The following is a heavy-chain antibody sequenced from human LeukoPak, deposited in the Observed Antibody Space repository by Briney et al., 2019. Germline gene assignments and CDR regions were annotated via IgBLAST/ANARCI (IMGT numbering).Heavy chain of an antibody. V-gene: IGHV3-7*05. D-gene: IGHD2-15*01. J-gene: IGHJ3*02. CDR3: AKEIDTLGTNAFDI. CDR1: GFTFINYW. CDR2: IKQDGGVE. Sequence: GGSLRLSCAASGFTFINYWMSWVRQAPGKGLDWVANIKQDGGVEYYVDSVRGRFTISRDNSKNSLYLQMDSLRTEDTAFYYCAKEIDTLGTNAFDIWGQGTMVTVSS.